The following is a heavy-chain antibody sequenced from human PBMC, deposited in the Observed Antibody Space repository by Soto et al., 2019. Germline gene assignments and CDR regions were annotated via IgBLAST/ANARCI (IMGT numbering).Heavy chain of an antibody. V-gene: IGHV4-30-4*01. J-gene: IGHJ4*02. Sequence: SETLSLTCTVSGGSISSGDYYWSWIRQPPGKGLEWIGYIYYSGSTYYNPSLKSRVTISVDTSKNRFSLKLSSVTAADTAVYYCARATYYYGSGSYLYWGQGTLVTVSS. CDR3: ARATYYYGSGSYLY. CDR1: GGSISSGDYY. CDR2: IYYSGST. D-gene: IGHD3-10*01.